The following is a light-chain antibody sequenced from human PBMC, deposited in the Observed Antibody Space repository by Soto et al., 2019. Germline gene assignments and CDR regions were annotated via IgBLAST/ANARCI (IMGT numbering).Light chain of an antibody. CDR2: DVS. CDR1: QSINRW. J-gene: IGKJ1*01. CDR3: QQYTTLRRT. V-gene: IGKV1-5*01. Sequence: DIQMTQSPSTLSASVGDRVTITCRASQSINRWLAWYQHKPGKAPNLLIYDVSTLESGVPSRFSGSGSGTEFTLTIARLQPGDFATYYCQQYTTLRRTFGQGTQVEIK.